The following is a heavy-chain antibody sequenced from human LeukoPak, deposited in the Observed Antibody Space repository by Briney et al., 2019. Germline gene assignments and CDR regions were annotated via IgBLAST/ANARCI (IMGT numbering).Heavy chain of an antibody. CDR3: ARDLRQWLVLGWFDP. CDR1: GYTFTGYY. CDR2: INPNSGGT. J-gene: IGHJ5*02. D-gene: IGHD6-19*01. V-gene: IGHV1-2*02. Sequence: GASVKVSCKASGYTFTGYYMHWVRQAPGQGLEWMGWINPNSGGTNYAQKFQGRVTKTRDTSISTAYMELSRLRSDDTAVYYCARDLRQWLVLGWFDPWGQGTLVTVSS.